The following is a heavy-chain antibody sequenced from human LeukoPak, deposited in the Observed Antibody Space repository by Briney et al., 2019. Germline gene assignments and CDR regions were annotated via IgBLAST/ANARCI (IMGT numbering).Heavy chain of an antibody. D-gene: IGHD1-20*01. CDR2: IRYDGSNK. CDR3: AKDDLNWSLGDY. J-gene: IGHJ4*02. CDR1: GFTFSSYA. Sequence: GRSLRLSCAASGFTFSSYAMHWVRQAPGKGLEWVALIRYDGSNKYYADSVKGRFTISRDNSKNTLYLQMNSLRAEDTAMYYCAKDDLNWSLGDYWGQGTLVTVSS. V-gene: IGHV3-30*04.